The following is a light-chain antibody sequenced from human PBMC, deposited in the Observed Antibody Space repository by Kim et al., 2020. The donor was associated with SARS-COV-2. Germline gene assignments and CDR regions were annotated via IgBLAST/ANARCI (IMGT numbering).Light chain of an antibody. J-gene: IGLJ1*01. CDR1: SLRSYY. Sequence: SSELTQDPAVSVDLGQTVRITCKGDSLRSYYASWYQQKPGQAPVLVIYGKNNRPSGIPDRFSGSSSGNTASLTITGAQAEDEADYYCNSRDSSGNHYVFGTRP. CDR3: NSRDSSGNHYV. V-gene: IGLV3-19*01. CDR2: GKN.